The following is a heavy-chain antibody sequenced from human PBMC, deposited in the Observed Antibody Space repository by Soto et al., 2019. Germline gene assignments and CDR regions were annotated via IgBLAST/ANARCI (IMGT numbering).Heavy chain of an antibody. CDR3: AKDMSGYLDY. Sequence: GGSLRLSCAASGFTFSTYGIHWVRQAPGKGLEWVAIISYDGTKKYYADSVKGRFTISRDNSKNTLFLQMNSLRAEDTAVYYCAKDMSGYLDYWGRGTLVTVSS. J-gene: IGHJ4*03. CDR1: GFTFSTYG. D-gene: IGHD3-10*02. CDR2: ISYDGTKK. V-gene: IGHV3-30*18.